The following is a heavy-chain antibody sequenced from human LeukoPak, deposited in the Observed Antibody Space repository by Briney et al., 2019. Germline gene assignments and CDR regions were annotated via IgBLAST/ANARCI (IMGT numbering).Heavy chain of an antibody. V-gene: IGHV3-21*01. Sequence: PGGSLRLSCAASGFTFSSYSMNWVRQAPGKGLEWVSSISSSGSTIYYADSVKGRFTISRDNAKNSLYLQMNSLRAEDTAVYYCARDPSSGWYLKGWFDPWGQGTLVTVSS. CDR3: ARDPSSGWYLKGWFDP. J-gene: IGHJ5*02. D-gene: IGHD6-19*01. CDR1: GFTFSSYS. CDR2: ISSSGSTI.